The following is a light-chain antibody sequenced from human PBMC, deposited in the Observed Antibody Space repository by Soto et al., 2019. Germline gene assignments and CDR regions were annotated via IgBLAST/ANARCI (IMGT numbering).Light chain of an antibody. Sequence: EVVLTQSPGTLSLSPGERASLSCRASQSVSNNYLAWYQQKPGQSPKLLIFGSSDRATGIPDRFSGSGSGTDFTLTISRLEPEDFAVYYCQQYGSSPPCTFGQGTKLEIK. J-gene: IGKJ2*02. CDR2: GSS. V-gene: IGKV3-20*01. CDR3: QQYGSSPPCT. CDR1: QSVSNNY.